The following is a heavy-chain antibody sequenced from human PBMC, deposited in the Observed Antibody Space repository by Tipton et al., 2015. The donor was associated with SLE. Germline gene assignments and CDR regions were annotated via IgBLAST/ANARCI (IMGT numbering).Heavy chain of an antibody. V-gene: IGHV3-23*01. J-gene: IGHJ3*02. CDR2: ISGSGGST. CDR3: AKEQGKRTKFSSILDVFDI. Sequence: SLRLSCAASGFTFSSYSMSWVRQAPGKGLKWVSAISGSGGSTYYVDSVKGRFTIPRDNSKNTLYLQMNSLRAGDTAVYYCAKEQGKRTKFSSILDVFDIWGQGTMVTVSS. D-gene: IGHD6-6*01. CDR1: GFTFSSYS.